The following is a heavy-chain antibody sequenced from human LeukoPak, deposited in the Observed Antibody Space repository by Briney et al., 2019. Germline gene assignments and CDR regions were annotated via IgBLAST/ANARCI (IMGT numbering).Heavy chain of an antibody. CDR2: IYYSGST. V-gene: IGHV4-39*02. CDR3: ARDSPIHYMDV. CDR1: GGSISSSSYY. J-gene: IGHJ6*03. Sequence: PSETLSLTCTVSGGSISSSSYYWGWIRQPPGKGLEWIGSIYYSGSTYYNPSLKSRVTISVDTSKNQFSLKLSSVTAADTAVYYCARDSPIHYMDVWGKGTTVTVSS.